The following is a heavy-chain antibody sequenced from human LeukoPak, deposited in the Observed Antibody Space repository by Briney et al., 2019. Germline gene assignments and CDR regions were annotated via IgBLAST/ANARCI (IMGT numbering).Heavy chain of an antibody. CDR1: GFIFSSSE. V-gene: IGHV3-48*03. D-gene: IGHD2-2*01. CDR3: ARSTPSDFYFDY. CDR2: ISGRDTI. J-gene: IGHJ4*02. Sequence: GGSLRLSCAASGFIFSSSEVNWVRQPSGKGLEWVSYISGRDTIYYADSVKGRFTISRDNAKNSLYLQMNNLRAEDTAVYYCARSTPSDFYFDYWGQGALVTVSS.